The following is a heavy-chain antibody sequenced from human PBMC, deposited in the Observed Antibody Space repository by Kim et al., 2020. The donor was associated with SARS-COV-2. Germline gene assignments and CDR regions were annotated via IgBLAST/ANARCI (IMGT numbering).Heavy chain of an antibody. CDR2: IYYSGST. J-gene: IGHJ3*02. D-gene: IGHD6-6*01. CDR3: AEYSMVAFDI. Sequence: SETLSLTCTVSGGSISSSSYYWGWIRQPPGKGLEWIGSIYYSGSTYYNPSLKSRVTISVDTSKNQFSLKLSSVTAADTAVYYCAEYSMVAFDIWGQGTMVTVSS. V-gene: IGHV4-39*07. CDR1: GGSISSSSYY.